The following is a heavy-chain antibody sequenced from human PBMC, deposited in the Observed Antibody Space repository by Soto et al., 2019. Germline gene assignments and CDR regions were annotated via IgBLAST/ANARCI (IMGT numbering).Heavy chain of an antibody. V-gene: IGHV1-69*13. D-gene: IGHD2-8*01. CDR2: IIPIFGTA. CDR1: GGTFSSYA. J-gene: IGHJ3*02. CDR3: ARSASLMVYGDAFDI. Sequence: SVKVSCKASGGTFSSYAISWLRQAPGQGLEWMGGIIPIFGTANYAQKFQGRVTITADESTSTAYMELSSLRSEDTAVYYCARSASLMVYGDAFDIWGQGTMVTVSS.